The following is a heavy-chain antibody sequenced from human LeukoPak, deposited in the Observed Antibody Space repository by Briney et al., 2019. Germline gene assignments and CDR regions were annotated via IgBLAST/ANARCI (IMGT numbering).Heavy chain of an antibody. V-gene: IGHV4-34*01. CDR3: ARSSVVTAGAAFDI. CDR1: GGSFSGYY. D-gene: IGHD2-21*02. Sequence: ASETLSLTCAVYGGSFSGYYWSWIRQPPGKGLEWIGEINHSGSTNYNPSLKSRATISVDTSKNQFSLKLSSVTAADTAVYYCARSSVVTAGAAFDIWGQGTMVTVSS. CDR2: INHSGST. J-gene: IGHJ3*02.